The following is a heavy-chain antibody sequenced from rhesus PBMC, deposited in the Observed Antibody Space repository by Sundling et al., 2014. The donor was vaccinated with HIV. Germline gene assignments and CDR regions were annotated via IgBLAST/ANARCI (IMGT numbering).Heavy chain of an antibody. CDR1: GGSISDSYR. D-gene: IGHD1-26*01. J-gene: IGHJ4*01. V-gene: IGHV4S10*01. Sequence: QVQLQESGPGVVKPSETLSLTCAVSGGSISDSYRWSWIRQPPGKGLEWIGYIYGGSTTTKYNPSLKSRVTISRGTSKNQFSLEVSSVTAADTAVYYCAREANNWNYLLDYWGQGVLVTVSS. CDR3: AREANNWNYLLDY. CDR2: IYGGSTTT.